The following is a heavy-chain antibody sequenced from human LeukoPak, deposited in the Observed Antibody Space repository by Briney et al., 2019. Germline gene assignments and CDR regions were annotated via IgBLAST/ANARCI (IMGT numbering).Heavy chain of an antibody. V-gene: IGHV5-51*01. J-gene: IGHJ4*02. CDR3: ARRANYYGSGSFDY. Sequence: GESLKISCKGSGYSFTNYWIGWVRQLPGKGLEWMGIIYPGDSDTRYSPSFQGQVTISADKSISTAYLQWSSLRASDTAIYYCARRANYYGSGSFDYWGQGTLVTVSS. CDR2: IYPGDSDT. CDR1: GYSFTNYW. D-gene: IGHD3-10*01.